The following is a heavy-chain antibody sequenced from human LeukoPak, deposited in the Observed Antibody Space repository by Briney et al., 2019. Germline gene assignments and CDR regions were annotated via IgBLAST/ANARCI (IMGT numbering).Heavy chain of an antibody. Sequence: GASVKVSCKASGYTFTGYFVHWVRQAPGQGLQWMGWINPNSGGTNYAQKFQGRVTMTRDTSISTAYMELSRLRSDDTAVYYCARNNYDILTGYYFSVHYWGQGTLVTVSS. CDR3: ARNNYDILTGYYFSVHY. CDR2: INPNSGGT. D-gene: IGHD3-9*01. J-gene: IGHJ4*02. CDR1: GYTFTGYF. V-gene: IGHV1-2*02.